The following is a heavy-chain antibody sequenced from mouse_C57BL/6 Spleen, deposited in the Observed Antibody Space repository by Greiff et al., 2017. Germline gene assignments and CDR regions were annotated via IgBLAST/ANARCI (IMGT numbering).Heavy chain of an antibody. D-gene: IGHD1-1*02. CDR1: GYTFTDYY. Sequence: VQLQQSGPVLVKPGASVKMSCKASGYTFTDYYMNWVKQSHGKSLEWIGVINPYNGGTSYNQKFKGKATLTGDKSSSTAYMELNSLTSEDSAVYYCARSGWGYAMDYWGQGTSVTVSS. V-gene: IGHV1-19*01. CDR2: INPYNGGT. J-gene: IGHJ4*01. CDR3: ARSGWGYAMDY.